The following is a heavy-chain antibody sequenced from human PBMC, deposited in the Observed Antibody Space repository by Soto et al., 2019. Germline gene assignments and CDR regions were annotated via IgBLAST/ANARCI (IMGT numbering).Heavy chain of an antibody. D-gene: IGHD4-4*01. CDR1: REYFSTYF. CDR3: ARTTGRHLDF. Sequence: SETLSLTCAVSREYFSTYFWHWIRQSPGKGLEWIGEINHTGRSNYNPSLRSRVTMSIDMSRNQFSLTLYSVTAADTAVYYCARTTGRHLDFWGQGILVTVSS. V-gene: IGHV4-34*01. CDR2: INHTGRS. J-gene: IGHJ4*02.